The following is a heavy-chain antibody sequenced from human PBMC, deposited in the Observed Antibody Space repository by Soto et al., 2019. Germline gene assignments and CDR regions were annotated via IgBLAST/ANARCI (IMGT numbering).Heavy chain of an antibody. D-gene: IGHD3-10*01. CDR2: ISAGNGNT. Sequence: GASVKVSCKASGYTFTSYAMHLVIQAPGQRLEWMGWISAGNGNTKYSQKSQGRVTITRDTSASTAYMELSSLRSEDTAVYYCARARSGSGFHWFDPWGQGTLVTVSS. CDR1: GYTFTSYA. V-gene: IGHV1-3*01. CDR3: ARARSGSGFHWFDP. J-gene: IGHJ5*02.